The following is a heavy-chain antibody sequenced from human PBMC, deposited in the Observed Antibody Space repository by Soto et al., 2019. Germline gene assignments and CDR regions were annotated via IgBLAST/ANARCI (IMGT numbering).Heavy chain of an antibody. Sequence: EVQLSESGGDLVQPGGSLRLSCVASGFTFSSYWMSWVRQAPGKGLEWVANIKQDGSEKYYVDSVKGRFTISRDNAKNSLYLQMNSLRAEDTAVYYCARDSSSSWYHYYYGMDVWGQGTTVTVSS. CDR3: ARDSSSSWYHYYYGMDV. CDR2: IKQDGSEK. CDR1: GFTFSSYW. D-gene: IGHD6-13*01. J-gene: IGHJ6*02. V-gene: IGHV3-7*01.